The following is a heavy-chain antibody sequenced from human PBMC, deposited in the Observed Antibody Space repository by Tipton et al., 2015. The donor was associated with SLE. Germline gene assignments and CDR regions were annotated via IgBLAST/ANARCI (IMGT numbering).Heavy chain of an antibody. J-gene: IGHJ4*02. Sequence: SLRLSCAAPGFTFSSYSMNWVRQAPGKGLEWVSSISSSSSYIYYADSLKGRFTISRDNAKNSLSLQMNSLRAEDTAVYYCARTGITMVRGVSYFGDWGQGTLVTVSS. CDR1: GFTFSSYS. V-gene: IGHV3-21*01. D-gene: IGHD3-10*01. CDR2: ISSSSSYI. CDR3: ARTGITMVRGVSYFGD.